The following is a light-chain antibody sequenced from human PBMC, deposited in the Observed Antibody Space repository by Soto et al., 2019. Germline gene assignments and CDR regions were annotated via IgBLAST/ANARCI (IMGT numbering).Light chain of an antibody. J-gene: IGKJ4*01. CDR3: QQYQSLT. V-gene: IGKV3-20*01. CDR1: QSVRTY. CDR2: GAS. Sequence: IVLTQSPATRSFAPGDRGTLSCRASQSVRTYLAWYQQKPGQAPRLIIHGASSRATGVPDRITGSGSGTDFTLSISRLEPEDFAVYYCQQYQSLTFGGGTKVDIK.